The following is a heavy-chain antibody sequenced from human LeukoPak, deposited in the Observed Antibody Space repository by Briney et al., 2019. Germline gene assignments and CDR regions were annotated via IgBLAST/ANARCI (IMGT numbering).Heavy chain of an antibody. D-gene: IGHD2-21*01. J-gene: IGHJ6*03. V-gene: IGHV4-39*01. CDR3: ARHGRDAYYYYYYMDV. CDR1: GGSLGSASYY. Sequence: SETLSLTCSVSGGSLGSASYYWGWIRQPPGKGLEWIGTIYYSGGTSYNPSLKSRVTISVDTSENQFSLKLRSVTAADTAVYYCARHGRDAYYYYYYMDVWGIGTTVTVSS. CDR2: IYYSGGT.